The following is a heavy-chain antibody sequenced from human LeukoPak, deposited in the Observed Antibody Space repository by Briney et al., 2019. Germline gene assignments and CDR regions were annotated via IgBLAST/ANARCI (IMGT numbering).Heavy chain of an antibody. CDR2: IYTSGST. J-gene: IGHJ5*02. CDR1: GGSTSSYY. Sequence: SETLSLTCTVSGGSTSSYYWSWIRQPAGKGLEWIGRIYTSGSTNYNPSLQSRVTMSVDTSKNQFSLKLSSVTAADTAVHYCARVSAKDSRFDPWGQGTVVTVSS. V-gene: IGHV4-4*07. D-gene: IGHD2-15*01. CDR3: ARVSAKDSRFDP.